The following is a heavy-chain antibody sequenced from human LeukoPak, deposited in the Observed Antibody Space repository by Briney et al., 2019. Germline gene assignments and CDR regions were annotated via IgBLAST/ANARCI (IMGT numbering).Heavy chain of an antibody. V-gene: IGHV3-33*01. Sequence: GGSLRLSCAASGFTFSSYGMHWVRQAPGKGLEWVAVIWYDGSNKYYADFVKGRFTISRDNSKNTLYLQMNSLRAEDTAVYYCARALGGPYYGSGSYYGVDYWGQGTLVTVSS. CDR2: IWYDGSNK. CDR1: GFTFSSYG. CDR3: ARALGGPYYGSGSYYGVDY. J-gene: IGHJ4*02. D-gene: IGHD3-10*01.